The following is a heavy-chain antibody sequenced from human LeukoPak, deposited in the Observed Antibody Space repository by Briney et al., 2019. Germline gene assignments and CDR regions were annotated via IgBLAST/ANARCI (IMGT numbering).Heavy chain of an antibody. CDR2: MNPNSGNT. CDR3: ARGGGYSSGLTY. J-gene: IGHJ4*02. Sequence: ASVKVSCKASGYTFTSYDINWVRQATGQGLEWMGWMNPNSGNTGYAQKFQGRVTMTRNTSISTAYMELSSVTAADTAVYYCARGGGYSSGLTYWGQGALVTVSS. D-gene: IGHD2-15*01. V-gene: IGHV1-8*01. CDR1: GYTFTSYD.